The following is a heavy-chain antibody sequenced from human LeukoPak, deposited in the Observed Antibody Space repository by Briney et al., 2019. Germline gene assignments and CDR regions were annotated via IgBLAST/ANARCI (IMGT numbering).Heavy chain of an antibody. CDR1: GGSISSYY. CDR2: IYYSGST. D-gene: IGHD3-22*01. CDR3: ARVPPYYYDSSGYTLIQPHAFDI. J-gene: IGHJ3*02. V-gene: IGHV4-59*12. Sequence: PSETLSLTCTVSGGSISSYYWSWIRQPPGKGLEWIGCIYYSGSTNYNPSLKSRVTISVDTSKNQFSLKLSSVTAADTAVYYCARVPPYYYDSSGYTLIQPHAFDIWGQGTMVTVSS.